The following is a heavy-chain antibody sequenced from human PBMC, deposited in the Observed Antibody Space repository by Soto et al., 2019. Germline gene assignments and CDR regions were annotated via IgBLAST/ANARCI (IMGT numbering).Heavy chain of an antibody. D-gene: IGHD2-15*01. V-gene: IGHV1-18*01. CDR2: INPYNGKT. CDR3: ARVQIVVVVGGTPADY. J-gene: IGHJ4*02. CDR1: GYIFITHG. Sequence: QVQLEQSGAEVKKSGASVKVSCKASGYIFITHGINWVRQAPGQGLEWMGWINPYNGKTNYAQKFQGRVTMTTETSRKTAYMELRSLRSDDTAVYYCARVQIVVVVGGTPADYWGQGTLVTVSS.